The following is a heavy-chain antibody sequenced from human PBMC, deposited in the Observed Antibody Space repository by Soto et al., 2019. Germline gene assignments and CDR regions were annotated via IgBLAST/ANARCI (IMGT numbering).Heavy chain of an antibody. CDR2: ISYDGSNE. V-gene: IGHV3-30*04. CDR3: ASGQSIAAAGTGAFDI. D-gene: IGHD6-13*01. CDR1: GFTFSSYA. Sequence: GGSLRLSCAASGFTFSSYAMHWVRQAPGKGLEWVAVISYDGSNEYYADSVKGRFTISRDNSKNTLYLQMNSLRAEDTAGYYCASGQSIAAAGTGAFDIWGQGTMVTVSS. J-gene: IGHJ3*02.